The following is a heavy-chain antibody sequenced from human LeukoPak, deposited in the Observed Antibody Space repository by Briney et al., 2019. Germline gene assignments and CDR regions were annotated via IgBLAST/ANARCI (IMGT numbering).Heavy chain of an antibody. J-gene: IGHJ5*02. D-gene: IGHD2-2*01. CDR2: IYYSGST. V-gene: IGHV4-39*01. CDR1: GGSISSSSYY. Sequence: SETLSLTCTVSGGSISSSSYYWGWIRQPPGKGLEWIGRIYYSGSTYYNPSLKSRVTISVDTSKNQFSLKLSSVTAADTAVYYCATYIVVVPAASIRFDPWGQGTLVTVSS. CDR3: ATYIVVVPAASIRFDP.